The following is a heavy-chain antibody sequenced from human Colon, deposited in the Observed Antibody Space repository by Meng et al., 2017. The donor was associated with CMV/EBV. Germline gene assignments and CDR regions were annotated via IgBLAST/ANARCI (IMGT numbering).Heavy chain of an antibody. J-gene: IGHJ4*02. CDR1: GGTFSSYT. CDR2: IIPILGIA. D-gene: IGHD5-18*01. CDR3: ARVLTSYGGTYFDY. V-gene: IGHV1-69*02. Sequence: SGGTFSSYTISWVRQAPGQGLEWMGRIIPILGIANYAKKFQGRVTITADKSTSTAYMELSSLRSEDTAVYYCARVLTSYGGTYFDYWGQGTLVTVSS.